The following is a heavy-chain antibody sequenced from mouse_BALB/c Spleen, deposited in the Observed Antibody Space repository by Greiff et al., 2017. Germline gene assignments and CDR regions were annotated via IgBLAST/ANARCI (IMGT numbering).Heavy chain of an antibody. CDR1: GFTFSSYT. CDR3: TTLTTALDY. Sequence: EVMLVESGGGLVKPGGSLKLSCAASGFTFSSYTMSWVRQTPEKRLEWVATISSGGSYTYYPDSVKGRFTISRDNAKNTLYLQMSSLKSEDTAMYYCTTLTTALDYWGQGTTLTVSS. D-gene: IGHD1-2*01. V-gene: IGHV5-6-4*01. J-gene: IGHJ2*01. CDR2: ISSGGSYT.